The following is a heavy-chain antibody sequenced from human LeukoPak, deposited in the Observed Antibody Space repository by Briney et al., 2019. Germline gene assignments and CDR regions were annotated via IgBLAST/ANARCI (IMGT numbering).Heavy chain of an antibody. Sequence: ASVKVSCKASGGTFSSYTISWVRQAPGQGLEWVGRIIPILGIANYAQKFQGRVTITADKSTSTAYMELSSLRSEDTAVYYCARVGTGYYYGMDVWGQGTTVTVSS. D-gene: IGHD3/OR15-3a*01. CDR1: GGTFSSYT. V-gene: IGHV1-69*02. CDR2: IIPILGIA. J-gene: IGHJ6*02. CDR3: ARVGTGYYYGMDV.